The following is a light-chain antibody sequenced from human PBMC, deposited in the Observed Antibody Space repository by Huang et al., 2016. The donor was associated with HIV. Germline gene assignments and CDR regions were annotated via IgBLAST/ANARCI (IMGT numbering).Light chain of an antibody. CDR1: KSVIST. V-gene: IGKV3-15*01. J-gene: IGKJ1*01. CDR2: SAS. CDR3: QHYNNWPWWT. Sequence: EVVMTQSPAILSVSPGERATLSCRASKSVISTLACDQQKPGQAPRLLIYSASTRATGIPARFSGSGSGTEFTLTISSLQSEDFAVYYCQHYNNWPWWTFGQGTKVEIK.